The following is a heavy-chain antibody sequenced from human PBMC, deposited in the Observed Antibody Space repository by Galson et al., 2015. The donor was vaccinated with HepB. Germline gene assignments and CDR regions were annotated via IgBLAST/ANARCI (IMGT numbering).Heavy chain of an antibody. CDR3: ARDPVWRWLAIDWYFDL. V-gene: IGHV3-30-3*01. Sequence: SLRLSCAASGFTFSSYAMHWVRQAPGKGLEWVAVISYDGSNKYYADSVKGRFTISRDNSKNTLYLQMNSLRAEDTAVYYCARDPVWRWLAIDWYFDLWGRGTLVTVSS. J-gene: IGHJ2*01. D-gene: IGHD6-19*01. CDR1: GFTFSSYA. CDR2: ISYDGSNK.